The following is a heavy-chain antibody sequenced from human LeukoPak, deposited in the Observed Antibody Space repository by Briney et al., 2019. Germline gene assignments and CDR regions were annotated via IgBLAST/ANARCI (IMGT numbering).Heavy chain of an antibody. CDR3: ASKLYGSGSPYDY. CDR1: GGSISSSNW. Sequence: SETLSLTCAVSGGSISSSNWWSWVRHPPGKGLEWIEEIYHSGSTNYNPSLKSRVTISVDKSKNQFSLKLSSVTAADTAVYYCASKLYGSGSPYDYWGQGTLVTVTS. CDR2: IYHSGST. J-gene: IGHJ4*02. D-gene: IGHD3-10*01. V-gene: IGHV4-4*02.